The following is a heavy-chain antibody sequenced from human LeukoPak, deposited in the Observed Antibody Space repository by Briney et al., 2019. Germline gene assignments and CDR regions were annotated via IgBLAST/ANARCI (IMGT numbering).Heavy chain of an antibody. D-gene: IGHD2-21*02. CDR1: GFTFSSYG. CDR3: ARGAVTAILGHDY. CDR2: IWYDGSNK. J-gene: IGHJ4*02. Sequence: PGGSLRLSCAASGFTFSSYGMHWVRQAPGKGLEWVAVIWYDGSNKYYADSVKGRFTISRDNSKNTLYLQMNSLRAEDTAVYHCARGAVTAILGHDYWGQGTLVTVSS. V-gene: IGHV3-33*01.